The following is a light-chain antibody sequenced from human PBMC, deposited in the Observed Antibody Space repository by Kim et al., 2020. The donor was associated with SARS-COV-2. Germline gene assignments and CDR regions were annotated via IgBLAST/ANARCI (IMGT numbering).Light chain of an antibody. Sequence: NFMLTQPHSVSESPGKTVTISCTRSSGSIDDNYVQWYQQRPGGVPTAVIYEGDQRPSGVSDRFSGSIDNSSNSASLTISGLRTEDEADYYCQSYNRDNVLFGGGTQLTVL. CDR3: QSYNRDNVL. J-gene: IGLJ2*01. V-gene: IGLV6-57*04. CDR1: SGSIDDNY. CDR2: EGD.